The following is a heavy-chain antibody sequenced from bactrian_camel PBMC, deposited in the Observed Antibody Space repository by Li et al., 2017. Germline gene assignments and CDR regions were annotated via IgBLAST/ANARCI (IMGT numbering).Heavy chain of an antibody. Sequence: VQLVESGGGSVQAGGSLRLSCTAPGFTSNSCGMAWYRQAAGKQREWVSSINTDGSNTYYADSVKGRFTISRDNANSMVYLQMDSLKPEDTALYYCSTEGSVNWVFGYWDQGTQVTVS. CDR1: GFTSNSCG. CDR2: INTDGSNT. CDR3: STEGSVNWVFGY. J-gene: IGHJ6*01. V-gene: IGHV3S40*01. D-gene: IGHD8*01.